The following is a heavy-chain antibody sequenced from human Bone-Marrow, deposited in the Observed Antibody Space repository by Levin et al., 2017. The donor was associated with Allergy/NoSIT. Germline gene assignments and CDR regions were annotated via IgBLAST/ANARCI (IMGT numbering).Heavy chain of an antibody. V-gene: IGHV3-30*03. CDR3: ASPAVGATPLDY. Sequence: PGGSLRLSCDTSGFTFSSYIMNWVRQAPGKGLEWVAVISDDGNNKYYADSVKGRFTISRDNSKQTLFLLMNSLRSEDTATYYCASPAVGATPLDYWGQGTLVIVSS. D-gene: IGHD1-26*01. J-gene: IGHJ4*02. CDR2: ISDDGNNK. CDR1: GFTFSSYI.